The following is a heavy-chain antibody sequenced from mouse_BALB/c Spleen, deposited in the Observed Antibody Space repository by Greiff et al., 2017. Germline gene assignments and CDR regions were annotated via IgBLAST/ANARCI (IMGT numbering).Heavy chain of an antibody. Sequence: EVKLMESGGGLVKPGGSLKLSCAASGFTFSSYAMSWVRQSPEKRLEWVAEISSGGSYTYYPDTVTGRFTISRDNAKNTLYLEMSSLRSEDTAMYYCARENWDVSWFADWGQGTLVTVSA. V-gene: IGHV5-9-4*01. J-gene: IGHJ3*01. D-gene: IGHD4-1*01. CDR1: GFTFSSYA. CDR3: ARENWDVSWFAD. CDR2: ISSGGSYT.